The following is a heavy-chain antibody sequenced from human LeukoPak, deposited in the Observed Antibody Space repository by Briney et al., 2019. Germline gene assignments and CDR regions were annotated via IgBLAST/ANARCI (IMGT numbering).Heavy chain of an antibody. Sequence: GGSLRLSCAASGFTFSSYSMNWVRQAPGKGLEWVSSISSSSSYIYYADSVKGRFTISRDNAKNSLYLQMNSLRAEDTAVYYCARQWGSSSPLDYWGQGTLVTVSS. CDR3: ARQWGSSSPLDY. CDR1: GFTFSSYS. D-gene: IGHD6-13*01. CDR2: ISSSSSYI. J-gene: IGHJ4*02. V-gene: IGHV3-21*01.